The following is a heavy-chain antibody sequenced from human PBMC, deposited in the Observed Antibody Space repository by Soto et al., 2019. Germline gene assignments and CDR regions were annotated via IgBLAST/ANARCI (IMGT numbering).Heavy chain of an antibody. CDR2: ISHDGRNK. D-gene: IGHD2-2*01. V-gene: IGHV3-30*18. CDR1: GFIFSNYA. Sequence: QVQLVESGGGVVQPGKSVRLSCAASGFIFSNYAMHWVRQAPGKGLEWVADISHDGRNKYHADSVGGRFTISRDNSKNTLYLQMDSLTAEDTALYYCAKLPDTILGLSVAHDAFAIWGQGTTVTVSS. CDR3: AKLPDTILGLSVAHDAFAI. J-gene: IGHJ3*02.